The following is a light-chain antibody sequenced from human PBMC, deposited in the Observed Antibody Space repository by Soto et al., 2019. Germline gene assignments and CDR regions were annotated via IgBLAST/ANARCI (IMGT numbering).Light chain of an antibody. CDR3: NSYAGSNIYV. CDR2: DVN. V-gene: IGLV2-8*01. J-gene: IGLJ1*01. CDR1: SSDIGGYDY. Sequence: QSVLTQPASVSGSPGQSITLSCTGTSSDIGGYDYVSWYQRHPGKAPKLIIYDVNNRPSGVPNRFSGSKSGNTASLTVSGLQAVDEADYYCNSYAGSNIYVFGTGTKLTVL.